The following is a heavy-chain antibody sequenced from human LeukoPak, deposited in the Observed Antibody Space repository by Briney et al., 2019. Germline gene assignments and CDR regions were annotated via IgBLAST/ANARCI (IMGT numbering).Heavy chain of an antibody. CDR1: GGSISSYY. V-gene: IGHV4-59*01. CDR2: IYYNGGT. CDR3: ARPYRSGYFFDAFDI. D-gene: IGHD3-22*01. Sequence: SETLSLTCTVSGGSISSYYWSWIRRPPGKGLEWIGYIYYNGGTNYNPSLKSRVTMSVDTSKNHFSLKLSSVTAADTAVYYCARPYRSGYFFDAFDIWGQGTMVTVSS. J-gene: IGHJ3*02.